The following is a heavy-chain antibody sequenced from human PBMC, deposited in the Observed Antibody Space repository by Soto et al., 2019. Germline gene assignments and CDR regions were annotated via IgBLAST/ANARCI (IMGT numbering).Heavy chain of an antibody. CDR2: IYYSGST. D-gene: IGHD3-22*01. V-gene: IGHV4-61*01. J-gene: IGHJ4*02. Sequence: SETLSLTCTVSGGSVSSGSYYWSWIRQPPGKGLEWIGYIYYSGSTNYNPSLKSRVTISVDTSKNQFSLKLSSVTAADTAVYYCASHYDSSGYYDYWGQGTLVTVSS. CDR1: GGSVSSGSYY. CDR3: ASHYDSSGYYDY.